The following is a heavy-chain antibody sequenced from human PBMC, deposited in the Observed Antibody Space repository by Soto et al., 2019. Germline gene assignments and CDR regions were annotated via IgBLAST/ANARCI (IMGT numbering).Heavy chain of an antibody. CDR3: ARLGGSGYDT. CDR1: GGSISSYY. CDR2: IYYSGST. Sequence: PSETLSLTCTVSGGSISSYYWSWIRQPPGKGLEWIGYIYYSGSTNYNPSLKSRVTLSVDTSKNQFSLKLSSVIAADTAFYYCARLGGSGYDTWGQGTLVTVSS. V-gene: IGHV4-59*08. J-gene: IGHJ4*02. D-gene: IGHD5-12*01.